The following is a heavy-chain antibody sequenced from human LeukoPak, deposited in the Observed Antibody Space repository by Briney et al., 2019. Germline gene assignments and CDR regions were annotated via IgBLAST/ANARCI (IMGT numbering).Heavy chain of an antibody. CDR2: IYTSGST. Sequence: SETLSLTCTVSGGSISSYYWSWIRQPAGKGLEWIGRIYTSGSTNYNPSLKSRVTMSVDTSKNQFSLKLSSVTAADTAVYYCARVDCSGGSGYSVSLWGQGTLVTVSS. V-gene: IGHV4-4*07. D-gene: IGHD2-15*01. J-gene: IGHJ4*02. CDR1: GGSISSYY. CDR3: ARVDCSGGSGYSVSL.